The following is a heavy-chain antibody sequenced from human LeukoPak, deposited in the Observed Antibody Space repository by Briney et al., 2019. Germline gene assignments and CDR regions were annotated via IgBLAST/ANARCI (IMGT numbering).Heavy chain of an antibody. Sequence: PLASVTVSCKASGYSFIGYYIHWVRQAPGQGLEWMGSVNPNSGVTDYAQKFQGRITMTRDTSISTAYMELNRLTSDDTAVYYCARDTGFPFFDFWGHGALVTVSS. J-gene: IGHJ4*01. CDR1: GYSFIGYY. CDR2: VNPNSGVT. V-gene: IGHV1-2*02. CDR3: ARDTGFPFFDF.